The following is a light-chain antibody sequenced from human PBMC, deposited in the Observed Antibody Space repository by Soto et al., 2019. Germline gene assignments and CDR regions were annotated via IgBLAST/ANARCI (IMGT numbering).Light chain of an antibody. V-gene: IGLV2-14*01. CDR3: CSYTISSTYV. J-gene: IGLJ1*01. CDR1: SSDVGNYNY. Sequence: LTQPASVSGSPGQSITISCTGTSSDVGNYNYVSWFQQHPGKAPKLMIYDVSNRPSGVSNRFSGSKSGNTASLTISGLQAEDEADYYCCSYTISSTYVFGTGTMSPS. CDR2: DVS.